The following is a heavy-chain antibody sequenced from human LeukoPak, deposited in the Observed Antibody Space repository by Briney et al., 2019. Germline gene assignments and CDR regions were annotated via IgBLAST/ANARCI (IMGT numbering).Heavy chain of an antibody. Sequence: GGSLRLSCVASGFTFSSYAMSWVRQAPGKGLEWVSDISGSGGSTYYADSVKGRFTISRDNSKNALYLQMNSLRAEDTAVYYCAKADYDILTGYYSYYYYYMDVWGKGTTVTVSS. CDR1: GFTFSSYA. V-gene: IGHV3-23*01. CDR2: ISGSGGST. CDR3: AKADYDILTGYYSYYYYYMDV. J-gene: IGHJ6*03. D-gene: IGHD3-9*01.